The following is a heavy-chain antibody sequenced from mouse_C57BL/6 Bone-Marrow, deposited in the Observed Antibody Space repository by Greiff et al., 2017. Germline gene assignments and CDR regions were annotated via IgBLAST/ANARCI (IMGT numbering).Heavy chain of an antibody. D-gene: IGHD2-5*01. CDR1: GYTFTSYW. Sequence: QVQLQQPGAELVKPGASVKLSCKASGYTFTSYWMHWVKQRPGQGLEWIGIIHPNSGSTNYNEKFKSKDTLTVDKSSSTAYMQLSSLTSADSAVCYSGSNYYFDCWGKGTTLTVSS. J-gene: IGHJ2*01. CDR2: IHPNSGST. CDR3: GSNYYFDC. V-gene: IGHV1-64*01.